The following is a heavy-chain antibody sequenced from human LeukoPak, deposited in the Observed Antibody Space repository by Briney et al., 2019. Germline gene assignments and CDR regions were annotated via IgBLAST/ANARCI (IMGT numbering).Heavy chain of an antibody. J-gene: IGHJ5*02. CDR3: ARVLDFLGELPGGFDP. CDR2: ISAYNGNT. Sequence: WASVKVSCKASGYTFTGHSMYWVRQAPGQGLEWMGWISAYNGNTNYAQKLQGRVTMTTDTSTSTAYMELRSLRSDDTAVYYCARVLDFLGELPGGFDPWGQGTLVTVSS. D-gene: IGHD3-16*01. CDR1: GYTFTGHS. V-gene: IGHV1-18*04.